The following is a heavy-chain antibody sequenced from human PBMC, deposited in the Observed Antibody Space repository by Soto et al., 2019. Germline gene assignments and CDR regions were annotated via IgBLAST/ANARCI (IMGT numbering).Heavy chain of an antibody. J-gene: IGHJ5*01. Sequence: QLVQSGPQVKKPGASVRVSCKASGYSFGTYGLSWVRQAPGQGLEWMGWISAYSGSTSYAQNFQDRVTLTTDTTTSTGYLELSILRSDDTAIYYCAGDIVCSNGNFYNDFWGHGTLVTVSS. CDR1: GYSFGTYG. D-gene: IGHD1-1*01. CDR3: AGDIVCSNGNFYNDF. V-gene: IGHV1-18*01. CDR2: ISAYSGST.